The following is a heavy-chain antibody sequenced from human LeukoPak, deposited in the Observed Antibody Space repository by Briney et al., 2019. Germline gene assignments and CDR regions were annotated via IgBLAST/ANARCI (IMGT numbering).Heavy chain of an antibody. CDR1: GYSISTGYY. Sequence: PSETLSLTCTVSGYSISTGYYWDWIRQPPGKGLEWIGTFYHGGSTYYNPSLKSRVTISVDTSKNQFSLNLTSVTAADTAVYYCARVRVQEIDYWGQGTLVTVSS. V-gene: IGHV4-38-2*02. J-gene: IGHJ4*02. CDR2: FYHGGST. CDR3: ARVRVQEIDY.